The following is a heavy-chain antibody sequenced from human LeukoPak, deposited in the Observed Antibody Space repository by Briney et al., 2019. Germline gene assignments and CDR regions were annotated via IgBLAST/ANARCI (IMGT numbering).Heavy chain of an antibody. V-gene: IGHV4-39*07. CDR2: IYYSGST. J-gene: IGHJ6*02. Sequence: PSETLSLTCTVSGGSISSSSYYWGWIRQPPGKGLEWIGSIYYSGSTYYNPSLKSRVTISVDTSKNQFSLKLSSVTAADTAVYYCARASLDKGMDVWGQGTTVIVSS. CDR3: ARASLDKGMDV. CDR1: GGSISSSSYY.